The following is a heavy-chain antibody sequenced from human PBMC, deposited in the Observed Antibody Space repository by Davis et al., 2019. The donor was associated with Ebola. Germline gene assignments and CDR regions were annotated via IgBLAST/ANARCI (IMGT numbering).Heavy chain of an antibody. J-gene: IGHJ4*02. CDR3: AKDKGRWEPHFDY. D-gene: IGHD1-26*01. CDR2: ISGSGAST. CDR1: GFTFSSYW. Sequence: GESLKISCAASGFTFSSYWMTWVRQAPGKGLEWVSAISGSGASTYYADSVKGRFTISRDNSKNTLYLQMNSLRAEDTAVYYCAKDKGRWEPHFDYWGQGTLVTVSS. V-gene: IGHV3-23*01.